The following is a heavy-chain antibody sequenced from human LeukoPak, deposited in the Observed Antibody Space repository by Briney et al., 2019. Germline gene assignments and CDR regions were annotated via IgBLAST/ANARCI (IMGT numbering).Heavy chain of an antibody. J-gene: IGHJ4*02. CDR2: VYRGGST. D-gene: IGHD3-10*01. CDR3: ALVAIPDFYSGSGTRFDS. V-gene: IGHV3-66*01. Sequence: PGGSLRLSCAASGFTVSSNYMSWVHQAPGKGLEWVSTVYRGGSTYYADSVKGRCTISRDNSKNTLYLQMGSLRAEDTAVYYCALVAIPDFYSGSGTRFDSWGQGTLVTVSS. CDR1: GFTVSSNY.